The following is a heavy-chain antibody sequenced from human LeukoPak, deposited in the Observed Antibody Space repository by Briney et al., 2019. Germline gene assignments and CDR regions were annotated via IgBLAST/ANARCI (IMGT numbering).Heavy chain of an antibody. J-gene: IGHJ4*02. Sequence: PGGSLRLSCVASGFAFSAYAVGWVRRAPGMGLEWVSSISVSGSQPDYADSVKGRFTISRDNSKNTFYLQMNSLTAEDTPVFYCGKGTPPPVYGGAGTLVTVPS. CDR1: GFAFSAYA. D-gene: IGHD1-14*01. CDR3: GKGTPPPVY. V-gene: IGHV3-23*01. CDR2: ISVSGSQP.